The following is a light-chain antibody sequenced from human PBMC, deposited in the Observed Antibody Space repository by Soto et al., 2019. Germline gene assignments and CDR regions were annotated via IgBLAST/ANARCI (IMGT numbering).Light chain of an antibody. V-gene: IGKV1-5*03. CDR1: QSISSW. Sequence: IQMTQSPSCLSASLGDRVTITCRASQSISSWLAWYQQKPGKAPKLLIYKASSLESGVPSRFSGSGSGTEFTLTISSLQPDDFATYYCQQYNSYLWAFGQGTKV. J-gene: IGKJ1*01. CDR3: QQYNSYLWA. CDR2: KAS.